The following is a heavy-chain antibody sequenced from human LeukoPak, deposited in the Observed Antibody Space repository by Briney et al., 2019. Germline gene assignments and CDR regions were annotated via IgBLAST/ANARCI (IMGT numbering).Heavy chain of an antibody. CDR1: GYTFTGYY. CDR2: IIPIFGTA. Sequence: ASVKVSCKAFGYTFTGYYIHWVRQAPGQGLEWMGGIIPIFGTANYAQKFQGRVTITADKSTSTAYMELSSLRSEDTAVYYCARAAYPPVDYYYYYMDVWGKGTTVTVSS. V-gene: IGHV1-69*06. CDR3: ARAAYPPVDYYYYYMDV. J-gene: IGHJ6*03.